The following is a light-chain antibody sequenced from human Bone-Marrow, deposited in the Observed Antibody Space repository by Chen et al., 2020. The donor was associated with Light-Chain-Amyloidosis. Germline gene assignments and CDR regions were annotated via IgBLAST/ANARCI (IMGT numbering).Light chain of an antibody. CDR2: EVS. V-gene: IGLV2-8*01. CDR3: SSDAGSNNYV. Sequence: QSALTQSPSASGSPGQSVTISCTGTSSDVGGNNYVSWSQQHPGKAPKLLIYEVSKRPSGVPDRFSGSDAGKTASVTVDGLQAEDGADYCCSSDAGSNNYVFGTGTKVAVL. J-gene: IGLJ1*01. CDR1: SSDVGGNNY.